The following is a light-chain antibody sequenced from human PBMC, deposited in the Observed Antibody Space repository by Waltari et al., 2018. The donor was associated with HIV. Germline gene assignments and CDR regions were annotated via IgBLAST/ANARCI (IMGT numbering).Light chain of an antibody. J-gene: IGLJ2*01. CDR3: GTWDTSLAAGV. CDR1: RTNIANNS. Sequence: QSVLTQPPSVSATPAPKATISSSGTRTNIANNSMSWYQLHPATAPKRLIFDNDSRPPGIPDRCFGSTSGTSATLAITALLTGDEADYYCGTWDTSLAAGVFGGGTTVTVL. V-gene: IGLV1-51*01. CDR2: DND.